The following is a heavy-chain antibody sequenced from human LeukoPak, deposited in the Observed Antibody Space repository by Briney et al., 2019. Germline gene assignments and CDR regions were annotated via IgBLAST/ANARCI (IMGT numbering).Heavy chain of an antibody. J-gene: IGHJ5*02. D-gene: IGHD3-22*01. V-gene: IGHV4-38-2*02. CDR3: ARQTRITMILVLIPGWFDP. CDR2: INHSGST. Sequence: SETLSLTCTVSGYSISSGYYWGWIRQPPGQGLEWIGEINHSGSTNYNPSLKSRVTISVDTSKNQFSLKLSSVTAADTAVYYCARQTRITMILVLIPGWFDPWGQGTLVTVSS. CDR1: GYSISSGYY.